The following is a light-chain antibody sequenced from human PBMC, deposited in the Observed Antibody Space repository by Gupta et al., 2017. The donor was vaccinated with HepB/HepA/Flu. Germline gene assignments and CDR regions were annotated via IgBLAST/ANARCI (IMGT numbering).Light chain of an antibody. V-gene: IGLV2-14*01. Sequence: QSALTQPASVSGSPGPSITLSCTGTSSDVGGYNYVSWYQQHPGKAPKLMIYDVSNRPSGVSNRFSGSKSGNTASLTISGLQADDEADYYCSSYTSSSTPVVFGGGTKLTVL. J-gene: IGLJ2*01. CDR3: SSYTSSSTPVV. CDR2: DVS. CDR1: SSDVGGYNY.